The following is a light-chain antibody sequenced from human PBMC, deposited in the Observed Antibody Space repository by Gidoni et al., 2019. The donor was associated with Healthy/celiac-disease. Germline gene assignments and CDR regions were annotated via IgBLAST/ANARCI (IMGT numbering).Light chain of an antibody. V-gene: IGKV1-8*01. Sequence: AIRITQSPSSLSASTGDRVTIACRASQGISSYLAWYQQKPGKAPKLLIYAASTLQSGVPSRFSGSGSGTDFTLTIRCLQSEDFATYYCQQYYSYLWTFGQGTKVEIK. J-gene: IGKJ1*01. CDR1: QGISSY. CDR2: AAS. CDR3: QQYYSYLWT.